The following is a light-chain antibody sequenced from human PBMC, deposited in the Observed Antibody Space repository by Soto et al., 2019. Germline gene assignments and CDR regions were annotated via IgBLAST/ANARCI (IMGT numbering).Light chain of an antibody. V-gene: IGKV3-11*01. CDR2: DAS. CDR3: QQRSNWPPIT. Sequence: EIVLTQSPATLSLSPGERATLSCRASQSVDKFLAWYQQKPGQAPRLLIYDASNRATGIPARFTGSGSGTDFTLTISSLDPEDFAVYYCQQRSNWPPITFGQGTRLEIK. J-gene: IGKJ5*01. CDR1: QSVDKF.